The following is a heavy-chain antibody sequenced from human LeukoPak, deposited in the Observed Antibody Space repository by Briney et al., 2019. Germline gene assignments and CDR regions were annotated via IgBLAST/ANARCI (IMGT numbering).Heavy chain of an antibody. Sequence: SETLSLTCTVSGGSISSYYWSWIRQPPGKGLEWIGYIYYSGSTNYNPSLKSRVTISVDTSKNQFSLKLSSVTAADTAVYYCARDGRHYYDSSENYYYGMDVWGQGTTVTVSS. CDR2: IYYSGST. CDR3: ARDGRHYYDSSENYYYGMDV. CDR1: GGSISSYY. V-gene: IGHV4-59*01. D-gene: IGHD3-22*01. J-gene: IGHJ6*02.